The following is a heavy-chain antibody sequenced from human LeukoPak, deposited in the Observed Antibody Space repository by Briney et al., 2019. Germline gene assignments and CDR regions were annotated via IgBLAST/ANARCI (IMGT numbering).Heavy chain of an antibody. V-gene: IGHV4-34*01. CDR2: INHSGST. Sequence: SETLSLTCAVYGGSFSGYYWSWIRQPPGKGLEWIGEINHSGSTNYNPSLKSRVTISVDTSKNQFSLKLSSVTAADTAVYYCARRYFDWLLPLDYWGQGTLVTVSS. CDR3: ARRYFDWLLPLDY. J-gene: IGHJ4*02. CDR1: GGSFSGYY. D-gene: IGHD3-9*01.